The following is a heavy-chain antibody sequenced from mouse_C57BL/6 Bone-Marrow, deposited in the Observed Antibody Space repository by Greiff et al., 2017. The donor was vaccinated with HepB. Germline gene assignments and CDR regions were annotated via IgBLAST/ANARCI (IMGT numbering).Heavy chain of an antibody. CDR3: ARGYSSTL. CDR2: IHPNSGST. J-gene: IGHJ2*01. D-gene: IGHD1-1*01. V-gene: IGHV1-64*01. CDR1: GYTFTSYW. Sequence: LVESGAELVKPGASVKLSCKASGYTFTSYWMHWVKQRPGQGLEWIGMIHPNSGSTNYNEKFKSKATLTVDKSSSTAYVQLSSLTSEDSAVYYCARGYSSTLWGQGTTLTVSS.